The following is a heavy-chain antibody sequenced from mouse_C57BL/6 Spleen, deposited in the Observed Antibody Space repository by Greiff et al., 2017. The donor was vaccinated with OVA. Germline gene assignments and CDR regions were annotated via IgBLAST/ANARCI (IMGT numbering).Heavy chain of an antibody. CDR2: INPNNGGT. V-gene: IGHV1-26*01. CDR1: GYTFTDYY. Sequence: VQLQQSGPELVKPGASVKISCKASGYTFTDYYMNWVKQSHGKSLEWIGDINPNNGGTSYNQKFKGKATLTVDKSSSTAYMELRSLTSEDSAVYYCARIYYDYEGYAMDYWGQGTSVTVSS. D-gene: IGHD2-4*01. CDR3: ARIYYDYEGYAMDY. J-gene: IGHJ4*01.